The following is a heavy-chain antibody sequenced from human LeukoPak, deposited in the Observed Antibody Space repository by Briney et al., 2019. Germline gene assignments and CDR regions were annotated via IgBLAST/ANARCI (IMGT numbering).Heavy chain of an antibody. CDR3: ARPSSGYYWDFDM. J-gene: IGHJ3*02. Sequence: SETLSLTCAVSGYSISSDSYWGWIRQPPGKGLEWIGSIHHSGRTYYNPSLKSRLTISVDTSKNQFSPKMSFVTAADTAVYYCARPSSGYYWDFDMWGQGTMVTVSS. CDR1: GYSISSDSY. D-gene: IGHD3-22*01. CDR2: IHHSGRT. V-gene: IGHV4-38-2*01.